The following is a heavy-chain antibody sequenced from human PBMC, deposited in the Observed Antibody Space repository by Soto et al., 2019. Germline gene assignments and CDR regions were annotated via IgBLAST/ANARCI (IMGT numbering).Heavy chain of an antibody. CDR2: IIPIFGTA. V-gene: IGHV1-69*01. D-gene: IGHD6-19*01. CDR1: GGTFSSYA. J-gene: IGHJ4*02. CDR3: ARDHAAVAGTSAFDY. Sequence: QVQLVQSGAEVKKPGSSVKVSCKASGGTFSSYAISWVRQAPGQGLEWMGGIIPIFGTANYAQKFQGRVTITAEESTSTAYMELSRLRSEDPAVYYCARDHAAVAGTSAFDYWGQGTLVTVSS.